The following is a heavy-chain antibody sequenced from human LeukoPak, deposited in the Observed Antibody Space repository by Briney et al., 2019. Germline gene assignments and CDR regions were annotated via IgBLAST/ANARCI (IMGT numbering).Heavy chain of an antibody. CDR2: IYYSGST. V-gene: IGHV4-39*07. D-gene: IGHD6-13*01. CDR3: ARYLAAAGSYWFDP. Sequence: SETLSLTCTVSGGSISSSSYYWGWIRQPPGKGLEWIGSIYYSGSTYYNPSLKSRVTISVDTSKNQFSLKLSSVTAADTAVYYCARYLAAAGSYWFDPWGQGTLVTVSS. J-gene: IGHJ5*02. CDR1: GGSISSSSYY.